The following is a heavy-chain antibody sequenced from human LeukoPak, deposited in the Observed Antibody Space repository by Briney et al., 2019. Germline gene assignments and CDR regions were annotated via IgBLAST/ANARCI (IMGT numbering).Heavy chain of an antibody. J-gene: IGHJ4*02. V-gene: IGHV3-30*01. Sequence: GRSLRLSCAASGFTFSSYAMHWVRQAPGKGLEWVAVISYDGSNKYYADSVKGRFTISRDNSKNTLYLQMNSLRAEDTAVCYCASYKTAYCGGDCEFDYWGQGTLVTVSS. CDR1: GFTFSSYA. CDR2: ISYDGSNK. D-gene: IGHD2-21*02. CDR3: ASYKTAYCGGDCEFDY.